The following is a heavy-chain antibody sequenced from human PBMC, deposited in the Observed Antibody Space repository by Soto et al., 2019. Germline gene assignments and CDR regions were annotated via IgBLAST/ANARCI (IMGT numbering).Heavy chain of an antibody. Sequence: SETLSLTCAVYGGSFSGYYWSWIRQPPGKGLEWIGEINHSGSTNYNPSLKSRVTISVDTSKNQLSLKLSSVTAADTAVYYCARVRGGYYGLGGQTSRPTKTYYYYGMDVWGQGTTVTVSS. CDR2: INHSGST. CDR3: ARVRGGYYGLGGQTSRPTKTYYYYGMDV. V-gene: IGHV4-34*01. CDR1: GGSFSGYY. D-gene: IGHD3-10*01. J-gene: IGHJ6*02.